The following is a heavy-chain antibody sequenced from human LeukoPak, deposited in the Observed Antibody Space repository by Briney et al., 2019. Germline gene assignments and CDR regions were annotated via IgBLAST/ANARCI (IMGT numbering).Heavy chain of an antibody. CDR1: GFTFSSYS. Sequence: GGSLRLSCAASGFTFSSYSMNWVRQAPGKGLQWVSYISSSSSTIYYADSVKGRFTISRDNAKNSLYLQMNSLRAEDTAVYYCAKDREAYYDSSGYCDYWGQGTLVTVSS. CDR2: ISSSSSTI. V-gene: IGHV3-48*01. J-gene: IGHJ4*02. CDR3: AKDREAYYDSSGYCDY. D-gene: IGHD3-22*01.